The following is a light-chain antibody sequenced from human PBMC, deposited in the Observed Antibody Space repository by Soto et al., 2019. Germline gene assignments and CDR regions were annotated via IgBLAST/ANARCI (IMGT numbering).Light chain of an antibody. CDR2: GAS. CDR3: QQYSSSTWT. J-gene: IGKJ1*01. V-gene: IGKV3-20*01. CDR1: QSISSVF. Sequence: EIVLTQSPGTLSLSPRERATLSCRASQSISSVFLAWYQQKPGQAPRLLIYGASSRATGIPDRFSGSGSGTDFTLTISRLEPEDSAMYYCQQYSSSTWTFGPWTKVEIK.